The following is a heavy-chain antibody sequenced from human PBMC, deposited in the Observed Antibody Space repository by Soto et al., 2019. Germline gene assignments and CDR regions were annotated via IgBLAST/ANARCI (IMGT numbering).Heavy chain of an antibody. V-gene: IGHV1-69*12. CDR1: GGTFSSYA. CDR2: IIPIFCTA. J-gene: IGHJ3*02. CDR3: ARVRDGFDAFDI. D-gene: IGHD5-12*01. Sequence: QVQLVQSGAEVKKPGSSVKVSCKASGGTFSSYAISWVRQAPGQGLEWMGGIIPIFCTANYAQKFQGRVTITADESTSTAYIELSSLRSADTAVYYCARVRDGFDAFDIWGQGSMVTVSS.